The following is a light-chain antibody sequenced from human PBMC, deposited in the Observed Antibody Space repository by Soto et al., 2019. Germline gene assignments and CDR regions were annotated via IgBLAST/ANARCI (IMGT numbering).Light chain of an antibody. CDR3: QHYNSYSEA. J-gene: IGKJ1*01. V-gene: IGKV1-5*03. CDR1: QTISSW. Sequence: IQMSPSPSTLSGSLGVRDTITGRASQTISSWLAWYQQKPGKAPKLLIYKASTLKSGVPSRFSGSGSGTEFTLTISSLQPDDFATYYCQHYNSYSEAFGQGTKVDIK. CDR2: KAS.